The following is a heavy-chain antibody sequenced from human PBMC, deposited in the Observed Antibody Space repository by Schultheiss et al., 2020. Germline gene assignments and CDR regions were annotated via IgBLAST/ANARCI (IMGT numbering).Heavy chain of an antibody. J-gene: IGHJ6*02. CDR3: AGVPTTVTYGNYYYYYGMDV. V-gene: IGHV4-34*01. Sequence: SETLSLTCAVYGGSFSDYYWSWIRQPPGKGLEWIGEINHSGSTNYNPSLKSRVTISVDTSKNQFSLKLSSVTAADTAVYYCAGVPTTVTYGNYYYYYGMDVWGQGTTVNGCS. D-gene: IGHD4-17*01. CDR2: INHSGST. CDR1: GGSFSDYY.